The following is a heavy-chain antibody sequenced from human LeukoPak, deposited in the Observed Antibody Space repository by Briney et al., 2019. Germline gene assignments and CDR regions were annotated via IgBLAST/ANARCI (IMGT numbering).Heavy chain of an antibody. CDR3: AKLIAVGGNIDY. J-gene: IGHJ4*02. Sequence: GGSLRLSCAASGFTFSSYAMSWVRQAPGKGLESVSASSGSGGSTYYADSVKGRFTIFSDNSKNTLYLQMNSLRAEDTAVYYCAKLIAVGGNIDYWGQGTLVTVSS. CDR1: GFTFSSYA. CDR2: SSGSGGST. D-gene: IGHD6-19*01. V-gene: IGHV3-23*01.